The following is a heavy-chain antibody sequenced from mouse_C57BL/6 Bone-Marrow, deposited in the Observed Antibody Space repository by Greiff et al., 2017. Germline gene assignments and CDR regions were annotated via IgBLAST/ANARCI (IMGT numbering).Heavy chain of an antibody. D-gene: IGHD1-1*01. V-gene: IGHV1-5*01. J-gene: IGHJ3*01. CDR2: IYPGNSDT. CDR1: GYTFTSYW. Sequence: VQLQQSGTVLARPGASVKMSCKTSGYTFTSYWMHWVKQRPGQGLEWIGAIYPGNSDTSYNQKFKGKAKLTAVTSASTAYMELSSLTNEDSAVYYCTRPRLNDGSSYQFAYWGQGTRVTVSA. CDR3: TRPRLNDGSSYQFAY.